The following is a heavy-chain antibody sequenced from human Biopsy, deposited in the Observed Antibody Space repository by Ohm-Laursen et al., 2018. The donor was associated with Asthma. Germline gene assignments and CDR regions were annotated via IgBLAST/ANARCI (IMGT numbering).Heavy chain of an antibody. CDR3: ARTYFDFLAGQVHDAFAM. J-gene: IGHJ3*02. CDR2: INAANGST. D-gene: IGHD3-9*01. Sequence: ASVKVSCKASGYTFINYAIHWVRQAPGHSLEWMGWINAANGSTKYSQKFQGRLTISRDTSASTAYMDLSSLRSKDTAVYYCARTYFDFLAGQVHDAFAMWGQGTMVTVSS. V-gene: IGHV1-3*01. CDR1: GYTFINYA.